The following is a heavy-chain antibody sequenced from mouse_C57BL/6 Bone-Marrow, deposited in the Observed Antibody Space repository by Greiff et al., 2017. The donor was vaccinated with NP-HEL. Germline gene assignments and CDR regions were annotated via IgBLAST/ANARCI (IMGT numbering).Heavy chain of an antibody. J-gene: IGHJ3*01. CDR2: INPDSSTI. Sequence: EVKLLESGGGLVQPGGSLKLSCAASGIDFSRYWMSWVRRAPGKGLEWIGEINPDSSTINYAPSLKDKFIISRDNAKNTLYLQMSKVRSEDTALYYCARPYYGSSYLAWFAYWGQGTLVTVSA. CDR3: ARPYYGSSYLAWFAY. V-gene: IGHV4-1*01. CDR1: GIDFSRYW. D-gene: IGHD1-1*01.